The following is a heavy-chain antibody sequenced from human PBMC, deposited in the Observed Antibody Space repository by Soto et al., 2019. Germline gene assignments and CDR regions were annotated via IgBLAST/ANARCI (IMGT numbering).Heavy chain of an antibody. CDR2: IYYSGIT. J-gene: IGHJ4*02. V-gene: IGHV4-59*01. CDR3: ARGGGVYYFDY. CDR1: GGSISSYY. D-gene: IGHD2-8*02. Sequence: QVQLQESGPGLVKPSETLSLTCTVSGGSISSYYWSWIRQPPGKGLEWIGYIYYSGITDYNPSLKRRLTLSLXTSKSQFSLKLSSVTAADTAVYYCARGGGVYYFDYWGQGTLVTVSS.